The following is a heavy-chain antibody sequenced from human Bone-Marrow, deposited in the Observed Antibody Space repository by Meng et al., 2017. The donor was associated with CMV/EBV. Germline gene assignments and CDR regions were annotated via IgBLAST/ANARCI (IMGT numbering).Heavy chain of an antibody. Sequence: SETLSLTCAVYGGSFSGYYWSWIRQPPGKGLEWIGEINHSGSTNYNPSLKSRVTISVDTSKNQFSLKLSSVTAADTAVYYGARVTLDCSSTSCYQIDYWGQGTLVTVSS. V-gene: IGHV4-34*01. J-gene: IGHJ4*02. CDR2: INHSGST. D-gene: IGHD2-2*01. CDR1: GGSFSGYY. CDR3: ARVTLDCSSTSCYQIDY.